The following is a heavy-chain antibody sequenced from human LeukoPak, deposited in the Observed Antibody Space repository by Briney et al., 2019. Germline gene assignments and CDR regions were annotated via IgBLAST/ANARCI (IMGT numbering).Heavy chain of an antibody. D-gene: IGHD4-17*01. CDR3: ARDPLNDYERYFDD. CDR2: IYYSGST. CDR1: GGSISSYY. J-gene: IGHJ4*02. Sequence: SETLSLTCTVSGGSISSYYWSWIRQPPGKGLEWIGYIYYSGSTNYNPSLKSRVTISVDTSKNQFSLKLSSVTAADTAVYYCARDPLNDYERYFDDWGQGTLVTVSS. V-gene: IGHV4-59*01.